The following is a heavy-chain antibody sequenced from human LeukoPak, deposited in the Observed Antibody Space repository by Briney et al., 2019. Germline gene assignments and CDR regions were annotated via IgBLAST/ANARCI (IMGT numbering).Heavy chain of an antibody. CDR3: AREITANGMDV. V-gene: IGHV3-21*01. CDR1: GFTFSSYS. CDR2: ISSSSSYI. Sequence: GGSLRLSCAASGFTFSSYSMNWVRQAPGKGLEWVSSISSSSSYIYYADSVKGRFTISRDNAKNSLYLQMNSLRAEDAAVYYCAREITANGMDVWGQGTTVTVSS. J-gene: IGHJ6*02. D-gene: IGHD3-10*01.